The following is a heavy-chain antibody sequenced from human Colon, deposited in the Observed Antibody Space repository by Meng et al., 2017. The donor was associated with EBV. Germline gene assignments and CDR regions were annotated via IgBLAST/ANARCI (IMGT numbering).Heavy chain of an antibody. J-gene: IGHJ4*02. Sequence: QVRLQVLGRGLVKPSQTLSLTCTVSGGSINSGDYYWSWIRQPPGKGLEWIGYIYYTGSTYYNPSLKSRVTISMDTSKNQFSLRLSSVTAADTAVYYCARNYYFDYWGQGTLVTVSS. CDR3: ARNYYFDY. CDR2: IYYTGST. CDR1: GGSINSGDYY. V-gene: IGHV4-30-4*01.